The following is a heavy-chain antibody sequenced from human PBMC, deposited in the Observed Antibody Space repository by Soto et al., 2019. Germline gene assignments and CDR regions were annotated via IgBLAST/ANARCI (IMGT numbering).Heavy chain of an antibody. Sequence: LVKVSCKASGYTFTSYGISWVRQAPGQGLEWMGWISAYNGNTNYAQKLQGRVTMTTDTSTSTAYMELRSLRSDDTAVYYCASAWSSYETPFDYWGQGTLVTVSS. CDR1: GYTFTSYG. CDR2: ISAYNGNT. J-gene: IGHJ4*02. V-gene: IGHV1-18*04. CDR3: ASAWSSYETPFDY. D-gene: IGHD5-18*01.